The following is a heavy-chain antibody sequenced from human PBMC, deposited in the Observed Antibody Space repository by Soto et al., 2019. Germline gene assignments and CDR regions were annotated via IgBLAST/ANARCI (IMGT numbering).Heavy chain of an antibody. CDR2: IIPIFGTA. V-gene: IGHV1-69*01. D-gene: IGHD6-13*01. Sequence: QVQLVQSGAEVKKPGSSVKVSCKASGGTFSSYAISWLRQAPGQGLEWMVGIIPIFGTANYAQKFQGRVTITADESTSTAYMELSSLRSEDTAVYYCASCEWGSSWTYYYYGMAVWGQGTTVTVSS. CDR1: GGTFSSYA. J-gene: IGHJ6*02. CDR3: ASCEWGSSWTYYYYGMAV.